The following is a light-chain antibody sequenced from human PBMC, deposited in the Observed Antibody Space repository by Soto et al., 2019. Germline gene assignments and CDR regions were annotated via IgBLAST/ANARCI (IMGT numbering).Light chain of an antibody. J-gene: IGLJ2*01. V-gene: IGLV1-44*01. CDR3: AAWDDSLNAVV. CDR1: SSNIGSNS. Sequence: QSVLTQPPSASGTPGQRVNISCSGGSSNIGSNSVNWYQQLPGTAPNLLIYSNNQRPSGVPDRCSGSKSGTSASLAISGLQSEDEADYYCAAWDDSLNAVVFGGGTKLTVL. CDR2: SNN.